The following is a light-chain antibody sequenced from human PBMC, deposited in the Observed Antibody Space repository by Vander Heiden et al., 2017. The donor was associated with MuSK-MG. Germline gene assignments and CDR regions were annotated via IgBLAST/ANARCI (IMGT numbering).Light chain of an antibody. CDR2: DVS. CDR3: QQGNGYPRT. V-gene: IGKV1-13*02. J-gene: IGKJ1*01. Sequence: AIQLTQSPSSLSASVGDRVTITCRASQGISSALAWYQQKPGKAPKLLIYDVSSLESGVPSRFSGSGSGTYFTLTISSLQPEDFATYYCQQGNGYPRTFGQGTKVXAK. CDR1: QGISSA.